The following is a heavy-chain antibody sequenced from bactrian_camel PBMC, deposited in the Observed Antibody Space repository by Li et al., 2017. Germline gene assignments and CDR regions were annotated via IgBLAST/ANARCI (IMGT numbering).Heavy chain of an antibody. CDR1: GYSSSGFC. J-gene: IGHJ4*01. D-gene: IGHD1*01. CDR2: IYIGGHST. Sequence: HVQPVESGGGSVQAGGSLRLSCEHSGYSSSGFCVGWFRQVPGKEREGVASIYIGGHSTTYADSVKGRFTISHDAAKNSIDLQMNSLKPDDTAVYYCAATGQMLSVAGCRTQGTQVTVS. V-gene: IGHV3S1*01.